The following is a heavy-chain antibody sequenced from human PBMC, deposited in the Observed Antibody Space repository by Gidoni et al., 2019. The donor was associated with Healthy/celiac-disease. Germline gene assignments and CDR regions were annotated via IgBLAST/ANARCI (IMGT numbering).Heavy chain of an antibody. V-gene: IGHV3-15*07. CDR2: IKSKTDGGTT. D-gene: IGHD3-10*01. CDR3: TTDSPTDYGSGSYYDY. CDR1: GFPFTNAL. J-gene: IGHJ4*02. Sequence: EVQLVVSGGGLVKPGGSLTLSCPASGFPFTNALWNWVRQAPGKGLEWVGRIKSKTDGGTTDYAAPVKGRFTILRDDSKNTLYLQMNSLKTEDTAVYYCTTDSPTDYGSGSYYDYWGQGTLVTVSS.